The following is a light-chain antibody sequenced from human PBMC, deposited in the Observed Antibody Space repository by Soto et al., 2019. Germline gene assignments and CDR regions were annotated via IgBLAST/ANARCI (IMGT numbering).Light chain of an antibody. Sequence: QSVLTQPPSASGSPGQSVTISCTGTSSDVGGYNYVSWYQQHPGKAPKLMIYEVSKRPSGLPDRFSGSKSDNTASLTVSGLQAEDEADYYCSSYAGNLYVFGTGTKLTVL. CDR3: SSYAGNLYV. CDR1: SSDVGGYNY. V-gene: IGLV2-8*01. CDR2: EVS. J-gene: IGLJ1*01.